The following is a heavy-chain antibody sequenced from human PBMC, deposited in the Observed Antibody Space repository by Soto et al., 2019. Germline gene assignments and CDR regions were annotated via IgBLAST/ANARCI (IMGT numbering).Heavy chain of an antibody. J-gene: IGHJ4*02. V-gene: IGHV3-15*01. Sequence: EVQLVEPGGGLVKPGGSLKLSCAVSGFTFSNAWMSWVRQAPGKGLEWVGRIKSRTDGGAADYAAPVKGRFTISRDDSKNTLYLQMNGLKTEDTAVYYCTTTLRWEQAGVDHWGQGTLVTVSS. CDR1: GFTFSNAW. D-gene: IGHD1-26*01. CDR2: IKSRTDGGAA. CDR3: TTTLRWEQAGVDH.